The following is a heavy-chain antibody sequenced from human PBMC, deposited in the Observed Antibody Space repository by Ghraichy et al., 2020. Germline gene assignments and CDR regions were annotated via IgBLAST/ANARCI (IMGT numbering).Heavy chain of an antibody. V-gene: IGHV3-7*01. D-gene: IGHD3-10*01. J-gene: IGHJ4*02. CDR1: GFTFSSYW. CDR2: IKQDGSEK. Sequence: GGSLRLSCAASGFTFSSYWMSWVRQAPGKGLEWVANIKQDGSEKYYVDSVKGRFTISRDNAKNSLYLQMNSLRAEDTAVYYCARDSATMVQGVITETGGFDYWGQGTLVTVSS. CDR3: ARDSATMVQGVITETGGFDY.